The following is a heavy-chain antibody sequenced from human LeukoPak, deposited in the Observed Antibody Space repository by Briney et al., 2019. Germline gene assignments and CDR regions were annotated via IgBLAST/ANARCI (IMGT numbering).Heavy chain of an antibody. CDR2: ISAYNGNT. CDR3: AREYCSGGSCQYDY. Sequence: GASVKVSCKASGYTFTSYGISWVRQAPGQGLEWMGWISAYNGNTNYAQKFQGRVTMTRDTSTSTVYMELSSLRSEDTAVYYCAREYCSGGSCQYDYWGQGTLVTVSS. D-gene: IGHD2-15*01. CDR1: GYTFTSYG. V-gene: IGHV1-18*01. J-gene: IGHJ4*02.